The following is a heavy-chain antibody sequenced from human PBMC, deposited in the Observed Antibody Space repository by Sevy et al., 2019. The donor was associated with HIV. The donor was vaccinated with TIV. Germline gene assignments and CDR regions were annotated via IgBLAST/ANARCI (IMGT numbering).Heavy chain of an antibody. CDR1: GFIFNTYN. V-gene: IGHV3-21*01. CDR2: ITSSSTYI. D-gene: IGHD3-10*01. Sequence: GGSLRLSCAASGFIFNTYNMNWVRQAPGKGLEWVSSITSSSTYIYYADSVRGRFTISRDNTKNSMFLQMNSLKAEDRAVYYCVGSFGSGTYWDAFDIWGRGTLVTVSS. J-gene: IGHJ3*02. CDR3: VGSFGSGTYWDAFDI.